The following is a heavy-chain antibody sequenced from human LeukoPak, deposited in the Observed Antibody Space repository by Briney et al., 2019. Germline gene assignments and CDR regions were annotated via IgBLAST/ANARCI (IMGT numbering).Heavy chain of an antibody. CDR2: TKPNSGGT. CDR1: PFSLSGFY. Sequence: ASVKVSCKSSPFSLSGFYIHWVRQAPGQGVEWMGWTKPNSGGTNYADNLGGRVTMTRETSTNTAFMELSKLTAADTPVYYFTRARRDKGHVYGVDFFDSWGQGNLITAS. J-gene: IGHJ4*02. V-gene: IGHV1-2*02. D-gene: IGHD3-16*01. CDR3: TRARRDKGHVYGVDFFDS.